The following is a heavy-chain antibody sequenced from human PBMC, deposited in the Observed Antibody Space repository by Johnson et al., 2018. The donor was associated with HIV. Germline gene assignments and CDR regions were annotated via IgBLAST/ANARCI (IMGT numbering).Heavy chain of an antibody. J-gene: IGHJ3*02. Sequence: QVQLVESGGGVVQPGGSLRLSCAASGFTFSSFGMHWVRQAPGKGLEWVAFIQYDGSHEYHADSVKGRFSISRDNSKNTLYLQMNSLRVDDTAVYDCARACRDCYTCDAFDIWGQGPMVTVSS. CDR3: ARACRDCYTCDAFDI. CDR1: GFTFSSFG. V-gene: IGHV3-30*02. D-gene: IGHD5-24*01. CDR2: IQYDGSHE.